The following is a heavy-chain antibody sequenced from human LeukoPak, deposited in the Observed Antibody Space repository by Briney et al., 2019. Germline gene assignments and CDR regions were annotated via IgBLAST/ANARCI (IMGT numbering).Heavy chain of an antibody. CDR3: TRDLGDGYNSFFDY. Sequence: PVASVKVSCKASGYIFTSFGVSWLRQAPGQGLEWMRWISAYNGNRNYAQKFQGRVTMTTDTSTSTAYMDLRSLRFDDTAVYYCTRDLGDGYNSFFDYWGQGTLVTVSS. J-gene: IGHJ4*02. V-gene: IGHV1-18*01. D-gene: IGHD5-24*01. CDR2: ISAYNGNR. CDR1: GYIFTSFG.